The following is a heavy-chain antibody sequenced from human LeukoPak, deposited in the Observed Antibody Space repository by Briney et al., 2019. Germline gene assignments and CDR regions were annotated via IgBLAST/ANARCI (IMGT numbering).Heavy chain of an antibody. J-gene: IGHJ4*02. CDR2: INNDGGDT. CDR3: ARDADGPGALIDY. CDR1: GFTFSSYW. D-gene: IGHD2-8*01. Sequence: GGSLRLSCAASGFTFSSYWMQWVRHAPGKGLEWFSRINNDGGDTFYADSVKGRFTISRDNAKNTLFLQMNSLRAEDTAVYYCARDADGPGALIDYWGQGALVTVSS. V-gene: IGHV3-74*01.